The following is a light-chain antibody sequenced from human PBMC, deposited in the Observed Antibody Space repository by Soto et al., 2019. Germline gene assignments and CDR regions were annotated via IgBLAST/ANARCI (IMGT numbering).Light chain of an antibody. J-gene: IGKJ1*01. Sequence: ETLMTPSPSTLSVSPGERVTLSCRASQSVSSNLAWYQQKPGQAPRVLIYGASTRATGIPARFSGSGSGTEFTLTISSLQSEDFAVYYCQQYNNWPPWTFGQGTKVDIK. CDR1: QSVSSN. CDR2: GAS. CDR3: QQYNNWPPWT. V-gene: IGKV3-15*01.